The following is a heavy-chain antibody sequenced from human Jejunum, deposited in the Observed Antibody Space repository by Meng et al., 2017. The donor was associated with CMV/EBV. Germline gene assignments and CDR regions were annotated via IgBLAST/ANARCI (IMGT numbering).Heavy chain of an antibody. Sequence: VSSNTAAWNWIRQSPSRGLEWLGRTSYRSKWYNDYAVSVKSRLTINADTSKNQFSLQLNSVTPEDTAVYYCARVATLSTIPWFDPWGQGTLVTVSS. CDR1: VSSNTAA. J-gene: IGHJ5*02. V-gene: IGHV6-1*01. CDR3: ARVATLSTIPWFDP. D-gene: IGHD3-3*01. CDR2: TSYRSKWYN.